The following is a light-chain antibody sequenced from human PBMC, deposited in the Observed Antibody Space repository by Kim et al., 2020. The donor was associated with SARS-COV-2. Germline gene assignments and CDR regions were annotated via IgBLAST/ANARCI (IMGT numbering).Light chain of an antibody. V-gene: IGLV2-14*04. CDR3: ASFTSSTTWV. Sequence: GQSRTISCTGTSSDVGGYIHVSWYQQHPGKAPKLIIYDVNKRPSGASDRFSGSKSANTASLTISGLQAEDEAEYYCASFTSSTTWVFGGGTKLTVL. CDR2: DVN. CDR1: SSDVGGYIH. J-gene: IGLJ3*02.